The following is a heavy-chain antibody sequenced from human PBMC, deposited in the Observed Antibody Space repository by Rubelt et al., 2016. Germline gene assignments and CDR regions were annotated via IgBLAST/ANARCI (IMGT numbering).Heavy chain of an antibody. D-gene: IGHD4-11*01. J-gene: IGHJ4*02. Sequence: QVQLQQWGAGLLKPSETLSLTCAVYGGSFSGYYWSWIRQPPGKGLEWIGEINHGGSTNYNPSLKSRVTISVDTSKNQFSLKLSSVTAADTAVYYCARGSTTTVVYWGQGTLVTVSS. CDR3: ARGSTTTVVY. V-gene: IGHV4-34*01. CDR1: GGSFSGYY. CDR2: INHGGST.